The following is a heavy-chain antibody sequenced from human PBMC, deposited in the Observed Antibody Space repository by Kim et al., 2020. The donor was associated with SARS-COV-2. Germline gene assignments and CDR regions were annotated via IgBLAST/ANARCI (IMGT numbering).Heavy chain of an antibody. J-gene: IGHJ6*02. CDR1: GGSFSGYY. D-gene: IGHD2-15*01. V-gene: IGHV4-34*01. Sequence: SETLSLTCAVYGGSFSGYYWSWIRQPPGKGLEWIGEINHSGSTNYNPSLKSRVTISVETSKNQFSLKLSSVTAADTAVYYCASVLRPPTPEPASSQLAVAATHGVSGMDVWGQGTTVTVSS. CDR3: ASVLRPPTPEPASSQLAVAATHGVSGMDV. CDR2: INHSGST.